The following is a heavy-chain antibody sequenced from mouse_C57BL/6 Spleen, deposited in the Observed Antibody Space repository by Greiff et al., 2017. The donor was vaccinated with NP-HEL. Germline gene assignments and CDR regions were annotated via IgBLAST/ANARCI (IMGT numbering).Heavy chain of an antibody. CDR3: AERGELGQYFDY. J-gene: IGHJ2*01. Sequence: QVQLQQSGPELVKPGASVKISCKASGYAFSSSWMNWVKQRPGQGLAWIGRIYPGAGATNYNGTFTGKAPLTAAKSSSTAYMQLSSLTSEDSAVYFCAERGELGQYFDYWGQGTTLTVSS. V-gene: IGHV1-82*01. D-gene: IGHD4-1*01. CDR2: IYPGAGAT. CDR1: GYAFSSSW.